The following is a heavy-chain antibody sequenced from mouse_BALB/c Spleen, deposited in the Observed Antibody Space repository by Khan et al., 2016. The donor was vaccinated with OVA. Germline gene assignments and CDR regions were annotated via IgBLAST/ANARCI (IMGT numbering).Heavy chain of an antibody. J-gene: IGHJ1*01. Sequence: EVQLQESGPGLVKPSQTVSLTCTVTGISITSGNYRWSWIRQFPGNKLEWIGNIYYSGTDTYNPSLTSRTPITRDTSKNQFFLEMNSLTAEDTATYDCARDYGSLYWFFDVWGAGTTVTVSS. CDR2: IYYSGTD. CDR1: GISITSGNYR. V-gene: IGHV3-5*02. D-gene: IGHD1-1*01. CDR3: ARDYGSLYWFFDV.